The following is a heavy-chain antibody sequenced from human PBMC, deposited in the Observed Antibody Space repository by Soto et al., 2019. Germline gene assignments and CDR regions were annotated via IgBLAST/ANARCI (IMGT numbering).Heavy chain of an antibody. CDR1: GFTVSSNY. V-gene: IGHV3-53*01. J-gene: IGHJ4*02. Sequence: PGGSLRLSCAASGFTVSSNYMSWVRQAPGKGLEWVSVIYSGGSTYYADSVKGRFTISRDNSKNTLYLQMNSLRAEDTAVYYCARAGGEDCGSTSCYIRPSHYYFDYWGQGTLVTVSS. D-gene: IGHD2-2*02. CDR3: ARAGGEDCGSTSCYIRPSHYYFDY. CDR2: IYSGGST.